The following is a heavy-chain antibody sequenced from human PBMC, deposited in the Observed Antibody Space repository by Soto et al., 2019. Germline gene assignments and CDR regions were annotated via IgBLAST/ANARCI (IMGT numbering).Heavy chain of an antibody. Sequence: VAWGTIGDFGWSWIRQPPGEGLEWIGYIYYSGSTNYNPSLKSRVTMSLDTSRNQFSLRLSSLTAADTAVYYCARGAPGVAVDYWGQGTLVTVSS. D-gene: IGHD6-19*01. CDR2: IYYSGST. J-gene: IGHJ4*02. CDR3: ARGAPGVAVDY. V-gene: IGHV4-59*01. CDR1: WGTIGDFG.